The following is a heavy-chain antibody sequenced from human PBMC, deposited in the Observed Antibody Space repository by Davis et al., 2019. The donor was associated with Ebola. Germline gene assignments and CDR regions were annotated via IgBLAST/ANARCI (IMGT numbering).Heavy chain of an antibody. CDR3: ASSYYDSSGYYSDY. V-gene: IGHV4-39*07. Sequence: PSETLSLTCTVSGGSISSRSYYWAWIRHPPGKGLEWIGNIYYSGSTYYNPSLKSRVTMSVDTSKNQFSLKLSSVTAADTAVYYCASSYYDSSGYYSDYWGQGTLVTVSS. CDR1: GGSISSRSYY. J-gene: IGHJ4*02. CDR2: IYYSGST. D-gene: IGHD3-22*01.